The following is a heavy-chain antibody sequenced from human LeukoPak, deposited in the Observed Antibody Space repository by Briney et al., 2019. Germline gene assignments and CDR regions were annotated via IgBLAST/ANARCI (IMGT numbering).Heavy chain of an antibody. D-gene: IGHD3-10*01. J-gene: IGHJ4*02. Sequence: GGSLRLSCAASGFTFSGYWMDWVRQAPGKGLEWVATIKQDGSEIYYVDSVKGRFTISRDNAQNSLYLQMNSLRAEDTAVYYCARVHYGSGSYSDYWGQGTLVTVSS. CDR2: IKQDGSEI. V-gene: IGHV3-7*01. CDR1: GFTFSGYW. CDR3: ARVHYGSGSYSDY.